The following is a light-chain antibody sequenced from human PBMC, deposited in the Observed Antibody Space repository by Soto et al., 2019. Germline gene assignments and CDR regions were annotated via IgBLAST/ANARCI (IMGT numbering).Light chain of an antibody. CDR3: HQYNNWPPGT. V-gene: IGKV3-15*01. CDR1: QSVSSN. J-gene: IGKJ1*01. CDR2: GAS. Sequence: EIVMTQSPATLSVSPGERATLSCRASQSVSSNLAWYQQKPGQAPRLLIYGASTRATGIPARFSGSRSGTVFTLSISSLQSEDFAVYYCHQYNNWPPGTFGQGTKVEIK.